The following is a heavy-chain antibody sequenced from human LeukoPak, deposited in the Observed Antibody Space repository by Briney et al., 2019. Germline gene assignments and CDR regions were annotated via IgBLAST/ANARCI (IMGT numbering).Heavy chain of an antibody. CDR3: ARTTDYYDSSGYYHDY. D-gene: IGHD3-22*01. J-gene: IGHJ4*02. V-gene: IGHV3-21*01. CDR1: GFTVSSNY. CDR2: ISSSSSYI. Sequence: GGSLRLSCAASGFTVSSNYMSWVRQAPGKGLEWVSSISSSSSYIYYADSVKGRFTISRDNAKNSLYLQMNSLRAEDTAVYYCARTTDYYDSSGYYHDYWGQGTLVTVSS.